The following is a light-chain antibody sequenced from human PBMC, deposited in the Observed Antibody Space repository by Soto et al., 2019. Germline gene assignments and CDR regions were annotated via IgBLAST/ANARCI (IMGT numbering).Light chain of an antibody. J-gene: IGKJ1*01. Sequence: EIVLTQSPDTLSLSPGERATLSCRASQSVSSSYLAWYQQKPGQAPRLLIYGASSSATGIPDRFSGSGSGTDFTLTISRLEPEDFAVYYCQQYDSSPLTFGQGTKVEIK. CDR1: QSVSSSY. CDR3: QQYDSSPLT. V-gene: IGKV3-20*01. CDR2: GAS.